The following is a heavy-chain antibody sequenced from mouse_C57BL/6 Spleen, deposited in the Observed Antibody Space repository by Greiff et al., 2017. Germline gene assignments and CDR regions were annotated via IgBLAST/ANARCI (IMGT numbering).Heavy chain of an antibody. CDR1: GYTFTSYW. Sequence: QVQLKEPGAELVKPGASVKMSCKASGYTFTSYWITWVKQRPGQGLEWIGDIYPGSGSTNYNEKFKSKATLTVDTSSSTAYMQISSLTSESSAVYYCANYYGSSYRGYAMDYWGQGTSVTVSS. J-gene: IGHJ4*01. V-gene: IGHV1-55*01. CDR3: ANYYGSSYRGYAMDY. D-gene: IGHD1-1*01. CDR2: IYPGSGST.